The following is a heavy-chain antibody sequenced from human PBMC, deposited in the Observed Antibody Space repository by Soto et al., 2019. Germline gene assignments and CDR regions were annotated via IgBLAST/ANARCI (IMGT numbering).Heavy chain of an antibody. Sequence: GGSLRLSCAASGFNFGVFGMHWVRQAPGKGLEWLSVLSYEGSEEYYADSVRGRFTISRDNSKNTMFLQMDSLRVDDTGVYYCALTRRSSLLEVAGPGFEYWGQGTLVTVS. CDR3: ALTRRSSLLEVAGPGFEY. D-gene: IGHD6-19*01. CDR1: GFNFGVFG. J-gene: IGHJ4*02. V-gene: IGHV3-30*03. CDR2: LSYEGSEE.